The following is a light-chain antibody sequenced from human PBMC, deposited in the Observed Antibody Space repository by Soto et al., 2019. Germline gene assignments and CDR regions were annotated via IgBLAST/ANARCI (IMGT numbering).Light chain of an antibody. CDR1: SSNIGAGYD. V-gene: IGLV1-40*01. CDR2: GNS. Sequence: PSVSGAPGQRVTISCTGSSSNIGAGYDVHWYQQLPGTAPKLLIYGNSNRPSGVPDRFSGSKSGTSASLAITGLQAEDEADYYCQSYDSSLSVSVFGGGTKLTVL. CDR3: QSYDSSLSVSV. J-gene: IGLJ2*01.